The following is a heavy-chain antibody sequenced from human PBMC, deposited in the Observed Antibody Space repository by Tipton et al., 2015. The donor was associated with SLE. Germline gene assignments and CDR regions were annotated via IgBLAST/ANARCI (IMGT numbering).Heavy chain of an antibody. CDR3: ARHGRSGWSGYFDY. V-gene: IGHV4-59*08. Sequence: TLSLTCTVSGGSISSFSWTWIRQPPGEGLEWIGHIYHTGSTNYNPSLKSRVTISVDTSKNQFSLKLSSVTAADTAVYYCARHGRSGWSGYFDYWGQGILVTVSS. J-gene: IGHJ4*02. D-gene: IGHD6-19*01. CDR1: GGSISSFS. CDR2: IYHTGST.